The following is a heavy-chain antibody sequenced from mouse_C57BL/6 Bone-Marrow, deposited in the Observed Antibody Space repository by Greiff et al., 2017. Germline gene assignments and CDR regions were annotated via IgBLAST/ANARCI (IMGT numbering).Heavy chain of an antibody. CDR1: GYTFTDYY. CDR2: FKPYNGGN. CDR3: ARHYGSSYGYFDV. D-gene: IGHD1-1*01. V-gene: IGHV1-19*01. J-gene: IGHJ1*03. Sequence: EVQRVESGPVLVKPGASVKMSCKASGYTFTDYYMNWVKQSHGKSLEWIGVFKPYNGGNSYNQKFKGKATLTVDQSSSTAYMELNSLTSEDSAVYYCARHYGSSYGYFDVWGTGTTVTVSS.